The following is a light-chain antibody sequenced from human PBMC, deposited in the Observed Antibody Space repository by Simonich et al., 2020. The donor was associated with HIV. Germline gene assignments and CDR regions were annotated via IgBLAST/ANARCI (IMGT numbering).Light chain of an antibody. CDR3: QQYHSTPPT. Sequence: EIVRTQSPAPLSVPPGKRATLTGRASQSVSSNLACYEQKPGQAPRLLIYAASTRDTGIPARFSGSGSGTDFTLTISSLQAEDVAVYYCQQYHSTPPTFGGGTKVEIK. CDR1: QSVSSN. CDR2: AAS. V-gene: IGKV3D-15*01. J-gene: IGKJ4*01.